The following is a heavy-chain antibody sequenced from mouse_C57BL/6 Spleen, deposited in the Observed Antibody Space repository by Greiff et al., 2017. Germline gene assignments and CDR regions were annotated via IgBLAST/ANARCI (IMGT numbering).Heavy chain of an antibody. D-gene: IGHD3-2*02. V-gene: IGHV1-64*01. Sequence: VQLQQPGAELVKPGASVKLSCKASGYTFTSYWMHWVKQRPGQGLEWIGMIHPNSGSTNYNEKFKSKATLTVDKSSSTAYMQLSSLTSEDSAVYYCARSPTAQAYCFDYWGQGTTLTVSS. CDR1: GYTFTSYW. J-gene: IGHJ2*01. CDR2: IHPNSGST. CDR3: ARSPTAQAYCFDY.